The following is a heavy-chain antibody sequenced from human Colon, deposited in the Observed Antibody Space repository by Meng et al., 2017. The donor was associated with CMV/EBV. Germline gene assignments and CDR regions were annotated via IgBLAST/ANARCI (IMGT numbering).Heavy chain of an antibody. J-gene: IGHJ4*02. CDR3: ARGNCSGNTCDTYFDQ. Sequence: SGETFTNYDISWVREAPGQGLEWLGGFIPIFTAPHYAQKMQGRLTISTDRSTTTAYMELTSLTSEDTAVYYCARGNCSGNTCDTYFDQWGQGTLVTVSS. CDR1: GETFTNYD. CDR2: FIPIFTAP. D-gene: IGHD2-8*02. V-gene: IGHV1-69*05.